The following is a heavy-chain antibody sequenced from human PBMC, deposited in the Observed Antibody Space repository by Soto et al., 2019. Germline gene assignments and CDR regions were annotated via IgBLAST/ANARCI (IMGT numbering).Heavy chain of an antibody. CDR3: ARVAPGGSGSYDV. J-gene: IGHJ4*02. CDR1: GITFSAYT. CDR2: ILYDGNDK. V-gene: IGHV3-30-3*01. D-gene: IGHD3-10*01. Sequence: QAQLVEAGGGVVRPGRSLRLSCTASGITFSAYTMHWVRQAPGKGLEWVALILYDGNDKQYADSVKGRFTISRDNSKNTLYLQTNSLRVEDTAVYYCARVAPGGSGSYDVWGQETLVIVSS.